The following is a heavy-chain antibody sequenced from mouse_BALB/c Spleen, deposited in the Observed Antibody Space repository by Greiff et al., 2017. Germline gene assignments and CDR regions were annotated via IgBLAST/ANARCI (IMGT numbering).Heavy chain of an antibody. CDR2: ISYSGST. V-gene: IGHV3-8*02. Sequence: EVKLQESGPSLVKPSQTLSLTCSVTGDSITSGYWNWIRKFPGNKLEYMGYISYSGSTYYNPSLKSRISITRDTSKNQYYLQLNSVTTEDTATYYCASDGNFGGYAMDYWGQGTSVTVSS. D-gene: IGHD2-1*01. CDR1: GDSITSGY. CDR3: ASDGNFGGYAMDY. J-gene: IGHJ4*01.